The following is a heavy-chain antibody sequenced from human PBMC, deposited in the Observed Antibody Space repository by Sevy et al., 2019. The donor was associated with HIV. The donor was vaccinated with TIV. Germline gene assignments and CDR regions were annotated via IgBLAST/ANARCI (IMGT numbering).Heavy chain of an antibody. Sequence: SGPTLVNPTQTLALTCTFSGSSLYISGVGVAWIRQPPGKALEWLALIYWDDDEHYSPSLKNRLTITKDTSKNQGVLTMTTMDPVDTATYFCAVFPSGHDVPFFESWGHGLLVTVSS. J-gene: IGHJ1*01. CDR3: AVFPSGHDVPFFES. D-gene: IGHD1-26*01. V-gene: IGHV2-5*02. CDR1: GSSLYISGVG. CDR2: IYWDDDE.